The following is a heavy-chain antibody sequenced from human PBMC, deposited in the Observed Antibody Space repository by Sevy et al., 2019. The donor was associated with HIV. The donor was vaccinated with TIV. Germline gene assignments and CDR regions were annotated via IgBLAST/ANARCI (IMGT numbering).Heavy chain of an antibody. J-gene: IGHJ5*02. V-gene: IGHV3-13*01. D-gene: IGHD6-19*01. Sequence: GGSLRLSCEASGFSFNSYDMHWVRQAPGKGLEWVSGIGPTGDTHYSGSVKGRFTISGQNAKNSLYLQMKSLRVGDTAVYYCTRAAVAGSNRFDPWGQGTLVTVSS. CDR3: TRAAVAGSNRFDP. CDR1: GFSFNSYD. CDR2: IGPTGDT.